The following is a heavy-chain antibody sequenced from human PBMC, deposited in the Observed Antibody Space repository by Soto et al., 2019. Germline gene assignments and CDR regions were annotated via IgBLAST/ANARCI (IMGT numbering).Heavy chain of an antibody. D-gene: IGHD4-17*01. CDR1: GGSISRSSYY. Sequence: QLQLQESGPGLVKPSETLSLTCTVSGGSISRSSYYWGWIRQPPGKGQEWIGSSYYSGSTYYNPSLKSRLTNSVDTAKTHFSLRLSSVTAADAAVYYCARAVWGDYNSWGQGTLVPVSS. CDR2: SYYSGST. CDR3: ARAVWGDYNS. V-gene: IGHV4-39*02. J-gene: IGHJ5*02.